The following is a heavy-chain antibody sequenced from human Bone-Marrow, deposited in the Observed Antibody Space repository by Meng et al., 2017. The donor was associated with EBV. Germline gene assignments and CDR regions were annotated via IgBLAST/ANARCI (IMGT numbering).Heavy chain of an antibody. CDR2: INHSGNA. CDR3: ARGVWDH. Sequence: QLRQWGEGLFKPSDTLSLNCAVYGGSLSDSYWNWIRQSPGKGLEWIGEINHSGNADYNPSLKSRVTISVDTSKNHFSLKLSSVTAADTAVYYCARGVWDHWGQGILVTVSS. V-gene: IGHV4-34*01. J-gene: IGHJ4*02. CDR1: GGSLSDSY. D-gene: IGHD1-26*01.